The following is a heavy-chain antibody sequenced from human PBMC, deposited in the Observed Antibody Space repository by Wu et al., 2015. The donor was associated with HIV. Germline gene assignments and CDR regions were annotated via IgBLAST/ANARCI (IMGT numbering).Heavy chain of an antibody. V-gene: IGHV1-8*01. CDR1: GYTFTSYD. CDR2: MNPNSGNT. J-gene: IGHJ3*02. Sequence: QVQLVQSGAEVKKPGASVKVSCKASGYTFTSYDINWVRQATGQGLEWMGWMNPNSGNTGYAQKFQGRVTMTRNTSISTAYMELSSLRSEDTAVYYCARGRYYYDSSGCDAFDYLGPRDNGHRLF. D-gene: IGHD3-22*01. CDR3: ARGRYYYDSSGCDAFDY.